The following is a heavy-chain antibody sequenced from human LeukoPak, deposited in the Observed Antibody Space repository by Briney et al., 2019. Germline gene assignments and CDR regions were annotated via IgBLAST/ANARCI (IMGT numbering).Heavy chain of an antibody. CDR2: ISYEGSNE. D-gene: IGHD3-10*01. V-gene: IGHV3-30*03. CDR1: GFTFSSYG. Sequence: GGSLRLSCAASGFTFSSYGMHWVRQAPGKGLEWVAVISYEGSNEYYADSVKGRFTISRDNSKNTLYLQMNSLRAEDTAVYYCARWWLGFDYWGQGTLVTVSS. CDR3: ARWWLGFDY. J-gene: IGHJ4*02.